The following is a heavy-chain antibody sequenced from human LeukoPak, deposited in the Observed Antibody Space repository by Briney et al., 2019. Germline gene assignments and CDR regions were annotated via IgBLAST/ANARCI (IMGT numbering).Heavy chain of an antibody. Sequence: GGSLRLSCAPSGFTFTNAWMSWVRQAPGEGLEWGGRVKSKINGETPDYAAPVKGRFTSSRDESKNTLYLKMNSLKTEDTALYYCTTENQYEMGWYGAFDIWGQGKMVTVSS. CDR3: TTENQYEMGWYGAFDI. CDR1: GFTFTNAW. V-gene: IGHV3-15*01. J-gene: IGHJ3*02. D-gene: IGHD6-19*01. CDR2: VKSKINGETP.